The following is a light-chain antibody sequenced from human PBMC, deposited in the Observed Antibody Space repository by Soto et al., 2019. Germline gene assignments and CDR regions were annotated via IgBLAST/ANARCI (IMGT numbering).Light chain of an antibody. J-gene: IGKJ2*01. CDR1: QIIAYSY. CDR2: GAS. CDR3: HLCDRSSYT. Sequence: EIGLTQSPGTLSLSPGERATLSCRASQIIAYSYLAWYQHKPGQAPRLLIYGASTRATGIPDRFSGSGSGTDFALTISRLEPEDFAVYYCHLCDRSSYTFGQGTKLEIK. V-gene: IGKV3-20*01.